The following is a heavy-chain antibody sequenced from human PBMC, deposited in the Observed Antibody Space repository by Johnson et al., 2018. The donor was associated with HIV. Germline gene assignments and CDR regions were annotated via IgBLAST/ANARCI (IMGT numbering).Heavy chain of an antibody. D-gene: IGHD6-13*01. V-gene: IGHV3-9*01. CDR3: ARDHLSSRGAFDI. CDR1: GFTFDDYA. J-gene: IGHJ3*02. CDR2: ISWNSGNK. Sequence: EVQLVESGGGLVQPGVSLRLSCAASGFTFDDYAMHWVRQAPGKGLEWVSGISWNSGNKGYVDSVKGRFTISRDNAKNSLYLQMNSLRAEDTALYYCARDHLSSRGAFDIWGQGTMVTVSS.